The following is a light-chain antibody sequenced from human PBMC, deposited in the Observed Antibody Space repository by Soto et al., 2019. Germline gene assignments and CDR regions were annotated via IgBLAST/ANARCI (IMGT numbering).Light chain of an antibody. Sequence: DIQMTQSPSSLSASVGDRVTITCRASQTISSYLNWYQQTPGRAPKLLIYAASSLQGGVPSRFSGSGSGTDFTLTISSLQPEDFSTFYCQHTYSTPSTWPFCQAIKVDIK. CDR1: QTISSY. J-gene: IGKJ1*01. CDR3: QHTYSTPSTWP. CDR2: AAS. V-gene: IGKV1-39*01.